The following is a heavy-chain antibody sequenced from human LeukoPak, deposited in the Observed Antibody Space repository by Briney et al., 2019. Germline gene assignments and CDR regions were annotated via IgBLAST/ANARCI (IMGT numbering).Heavy chain of an antibody. CDR2: IYYSGST. D-gene: IGHD2-2*03. CDR1: GGSISSYY. J-gene: IGHJ4*02. Sequence: SETLSLTCTVSGGSISSYYWSWIRQPPGKGLEWIGYIYYSGSTNYNPSLKSRVTISVDTSKNQFSLKLSSVTAADTAVYYCARLDSSPRGFDYWGQGTLVAVSS. V-gene: IGHV4-59*08. CDR3: ARLDSSPRGFDY.